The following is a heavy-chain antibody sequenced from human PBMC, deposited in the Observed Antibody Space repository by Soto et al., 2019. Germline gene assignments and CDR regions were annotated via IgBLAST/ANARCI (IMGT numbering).Heavy chain of an antibody. CDR2: IIPIFGTA. D-gene: IGHD4-17*01. CDR3: ARAGPGLYGFDY. V-gene: IGHV1-69*01. J-gene: IGHJ4*02. CDR1: GYTFTSYY. Sequence: QVQLVQSGAEVKKPGASVKVSCKASGYTFTSYYMHWVRQAPGQGLEWMGGIIPIFGTANYAQKFQGRVTITADESTSTAYMELSSLRSEDTAVYYCARAGPGLYGFDYWGQGTLVTVSS.